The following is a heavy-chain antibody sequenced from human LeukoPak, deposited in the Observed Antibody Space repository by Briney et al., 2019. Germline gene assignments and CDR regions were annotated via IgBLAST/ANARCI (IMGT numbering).Heavy chain of an antibody. J-gene: IGHJ4*02. CDR2: IYYSGST. D-gene: IGHD2-15*01. CDR1: GGSISSSTYY. V-gene: IGHV4-39*01. CDR3: ARRDVVVVAGYFDY. Sequence: SETLSLTCTVSGGSISSSTYYWGWIRQSPGKGLEWIGSIYYSGSTYYNPSLKSRVTISVDTSKNQFSLKLSSVTAADTAVYYCARRDVVVVAGYFDYWGQGTLVTVSS.